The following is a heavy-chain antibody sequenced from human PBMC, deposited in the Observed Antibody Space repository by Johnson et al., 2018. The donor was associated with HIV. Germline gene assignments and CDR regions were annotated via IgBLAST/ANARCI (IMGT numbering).Heavy chain of an antibody. V-gene: IGHV3-30*04. CDR1: GFTFSSYA. D-gene: IGHD3-10*01. CDR3: ARERGYYYGSGSYLDAFDI. Sequence: QVQLVESGGGVVQPGRSLRLSCAASGFTFSSYAMHWVRQAPGKGLAWVAVISYDGSNKYYADSVKGRFTISRDNSKNTLYLQMNSLRAEDTAVYYCARERGYYYGSGSYLDAFDIWGQGTTVTVSS. CDR2: ISYDGSNK. J-gene: IGHJ3*02.